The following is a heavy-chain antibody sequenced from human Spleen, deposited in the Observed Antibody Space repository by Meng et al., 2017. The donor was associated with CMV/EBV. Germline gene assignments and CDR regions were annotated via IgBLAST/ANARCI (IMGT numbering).Heavy chain of an antibody. CDR3: ARGGYFDFLSGWGYFDS. CDR2: IYYSGST. Sequence: SETLSLTCSVSGASINSSSYYWGWIRQSPGKGLEWIGSIYYSGSTYYNPSLKSRGTISVDTSKKQFSLKLTSVTAADTAVYYCARGGYFDFLSGWGYFDSWGQGTLVTVSS. D-gene: IGHD3-3*01. V-gene: IGHV4-39*01. CDR1: GASINSSSYY. J-gene: IGHJ4*02.